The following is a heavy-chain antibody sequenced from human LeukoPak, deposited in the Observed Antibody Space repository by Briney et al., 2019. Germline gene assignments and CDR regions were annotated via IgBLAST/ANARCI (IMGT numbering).Heavy chain of an antibody. D-gene: IGHD2-15*01. V-gene: IGHV4-34*01. CDR3: ARGLGYCSGGSCYMFRYFDY. Sequence: SETLSLTCAVYGGSFSGYYWSWIRQPPGKGLEWIGEINHSGGTNYNPSLKSRVTISVDTSKNQFSLELSSVTAADTAVYYCARGLGYCSGGSCYMFRYFDYWGQGTLVTVSS. CDR1: GGSFSGYY. CDR2: INHSGGT. J-gene: IGHJ4*02.